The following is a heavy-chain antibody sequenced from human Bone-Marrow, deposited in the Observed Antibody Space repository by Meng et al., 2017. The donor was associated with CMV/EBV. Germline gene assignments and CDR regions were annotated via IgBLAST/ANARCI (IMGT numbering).Heavy chain of an antibody. D-gene: IGHD2-2*01. V-gene: IGHV3-74*01. CDR3: AREGGYCSSTSCPNWFDP. J-gene: IGHJ5*02. Sequence: GESLKISCAASGFTFSSYWMHWVRQAPGKGLVWVSRINSDGSSTSYADSVKGRFTISRDNAKNTLYLQMNSLRAEDTAVYYCAREGGYCSSTSCPNWFDPWGQGPLVTVSS. CDR1: GFTFSSYW. CDR2: INSDGSST.